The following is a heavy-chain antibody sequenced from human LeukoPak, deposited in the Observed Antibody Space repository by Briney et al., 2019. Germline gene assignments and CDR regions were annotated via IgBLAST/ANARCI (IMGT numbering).Heavy chain of an antibody. D-gene: IGHD2-2*01. Sequence: TGESLKISCKGSGYSFTSYWISWVRQMPGKGLEWMGRIDPSDSYTNYSPSFQGHVTISADKSISTAYLQWSSLKASDTAMYYCATHLRYCSSTSCTNSFDPWGQGTLVTVSS. CDR2: IDPSDSYT. CDR3: ATHLRYCSSTSCTNSFDP. J-gene: IGHJ5*02. CDR1: GYSFTSYW. V-gene: IGHV5-10-1*01.